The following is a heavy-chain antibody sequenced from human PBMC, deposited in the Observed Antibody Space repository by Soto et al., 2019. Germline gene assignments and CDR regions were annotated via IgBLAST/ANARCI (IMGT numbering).Heavy chain of an antibody. CDR2: ISYDGSNK. D-gene: IGHD5-12*01. J-gene: IGHJ4*02. CDR3: ARDLGGYNDKGGFDY. CDR1: GFSFSSYA. V-gene: IGHV3-30-3*01. Sequence: QVQLVESGGGVVQPGRSLRLSCAASGFSFSSYAMHWVRQAPGKGLEWVAVISYDGSNKYYADSVKGRFTISRDNSKNTLYLQMNSLSAEDTAVYYCARDLGGYNDKGGFDYWGQGTLVTVSS.